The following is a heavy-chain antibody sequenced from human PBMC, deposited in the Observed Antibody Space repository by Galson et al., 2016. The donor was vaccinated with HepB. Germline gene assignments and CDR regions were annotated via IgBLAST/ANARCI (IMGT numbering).Heavy chain of an antibody. V-gene: IGHV1-18*01. CDR1: GYTFPTSA. D-gene: IGHD2/OR15-2a*01. CDR2: ISTYSGNT. J-gene: IGHJ4*02. CDR3: AREVQYRFDS. Sequence: SVKVSCKASGYTFPTSAISWVRQAPGQGLEWMGWISTYSGNTKYAQKFQGRLTMTTDSSTTTAYMELRSLRFDDTALYYCAREVQYRFDSWGQGTLVTVSS.